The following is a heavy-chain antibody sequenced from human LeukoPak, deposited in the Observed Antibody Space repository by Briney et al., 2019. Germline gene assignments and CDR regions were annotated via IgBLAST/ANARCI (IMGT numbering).Heavy chain of an antibody. CDR2: ISGSGGST. CDR3: AKVRVVFNWNYAYYFDS. CDR1: GFTFSSYG. J-gene: IGHJ4*02. Sequence: GGSLRLSCAASGFTFSSYGLSWVRQAPGKGLEWVSGISGSGGSTNYADSVKGRFTISRDNSKNTLYLQMNSLRAEDTAVYYCAKVRVVFNWNYAYYFDSWGQGTLVTVSS. V-gene: IGHV3-23*01. D-gene: IGHD1-7*01.